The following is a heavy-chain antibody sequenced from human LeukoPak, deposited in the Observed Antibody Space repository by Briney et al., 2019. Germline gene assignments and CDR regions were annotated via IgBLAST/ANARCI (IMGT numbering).Heavy chain of an antibody. V-gene: IGHV3-7*03. CDR2: IKPDGREA. J-gene: IGHJ4*02. Sequence: GGSLRLSCAASRFTFTNYWMTWVRRAPGKGLDWVANIKPDGREAYYVDSVRGRFTISRDNAKNSLFLQMNSLRVEDTAVYYCARWDTGNYYGIGDWGQGTLVTVSS. D-gene: IGHD1-26*01. CDR3: ARWDTGNYYGIGD. CDR1: RFTFTNYW.